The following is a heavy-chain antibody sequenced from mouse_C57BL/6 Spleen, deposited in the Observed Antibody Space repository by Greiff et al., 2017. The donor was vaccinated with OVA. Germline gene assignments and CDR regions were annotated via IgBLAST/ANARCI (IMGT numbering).Heavy chain of an antibody. V-gene: IGHV1-81*01. CDR1: GYTFTSYG. J-gene: IGHJ1*03. Sequence: VNVVESGAELARPGASVKLSCKASGYTFTSYGISWVKQRTGQGLEWIGEIYPRSGNTYYNEKFKGKATLTADKSSSTAYMELRSLTSEDSAVYFCVSSRGYFDVWGTGTTVTVSS. CDR3: VSSRGYFDV. CDR2: IYPRSGNT. D-gene: IGHD3-3*01.